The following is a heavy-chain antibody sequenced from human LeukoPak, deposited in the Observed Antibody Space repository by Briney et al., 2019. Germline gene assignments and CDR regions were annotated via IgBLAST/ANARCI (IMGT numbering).Heavy chain of an antibody. D-gene: IGHD2-15*01. CDR3: ASDSYSPEYFQH. CDR1: GFSVSNNY. CDR2: VYSGGST. Sequence: GGSLRLSCAASGFSVSNNYMSWVRQAPGKGLEWVSVVYSGGSTFYADSVKGRFTISRDNSKNTLYLQMNSLRAEDTAVYYCASDSYSPEYFQHWGQGTLVTVSS. V-gene: IGHV3-66*01. J-gene: IGHJ1*01.